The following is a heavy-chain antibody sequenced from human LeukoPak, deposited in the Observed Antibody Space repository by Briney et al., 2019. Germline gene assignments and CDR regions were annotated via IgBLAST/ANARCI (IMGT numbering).Heavy chain of an antibody. V-gene: IGHV3-23*01. J-gene: IGHJ4*02. CDR1: GFTFSSYT. CDR3: ANARRGY. D-gene: IGHD3-10*01. Sequence: GGSLRLSCAASGFTFSSYTMSWVRQAPGKGLEWVSDVSGSGATPYYADSVKGRFTISKDSSKNTLYLQMNSLRAEDTAVYYCANARRGYWGQGTLVTVSS. CDR2: VSGSGATP.